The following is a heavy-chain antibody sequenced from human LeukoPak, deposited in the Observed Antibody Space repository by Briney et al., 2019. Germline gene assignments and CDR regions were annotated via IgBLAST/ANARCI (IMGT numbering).Heavy chain of an antibody. D-gene: IGHD7-27*01. CDR2: INPNSGGT. J-gene: IGHJ3*02. CDR1: GYTFTSYA. Sequence: ASVKVSCKASGYTFTSYAMNWVRQAPGQGLEWMGWINPNSGGTNYAQKFQGRVTITADKSTSTAYMELSSLRSEDTAVYYCARGILGSAFDIWGQGTMVTVSS. CDR3: ARGILGSAFDI. V-gene: IGHV1-8*03.